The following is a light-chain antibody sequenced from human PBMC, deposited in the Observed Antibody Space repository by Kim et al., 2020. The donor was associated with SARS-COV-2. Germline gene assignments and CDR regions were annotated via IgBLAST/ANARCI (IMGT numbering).Light chain of an antibody. J-gene: IGKJ1*01. CDR2: AAS. V-gene: IGKV1-17*01. CDR1: QDIGNG. CDR3: LQYNDFPWT. Sequence: DIQMTQSPSSLSASVGDRVTITCRASQDIGNGLAWYQQKPGTAPKRLMYAASNVQSGVPSRFSGSGSETEFTLTISSLQPEDFAIYYCLQYNDFPWTFGQGTKVDIK.